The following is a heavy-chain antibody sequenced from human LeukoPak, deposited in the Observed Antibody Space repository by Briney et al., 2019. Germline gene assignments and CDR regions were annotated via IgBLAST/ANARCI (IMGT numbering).Heavy chain of an antibody. CDR3: ARLTYNYDSDY. CDR1: GFTFSSYS. Sequence: PGGSLRLSCAASGFTFSSYSMNWVRQAPGKGLEWVSYISSSSSTIYYADSVKGRFTVSRDNAKNSLYLQMNSLRAEDTAVYYCARLTYNYDSDYWGQGTLVTVSS. CDR2: ISSSSSTI. V-gene: IGHV3-48*01. J-gene: IGHJ4*02. D-gene: IGHD5-24*01.